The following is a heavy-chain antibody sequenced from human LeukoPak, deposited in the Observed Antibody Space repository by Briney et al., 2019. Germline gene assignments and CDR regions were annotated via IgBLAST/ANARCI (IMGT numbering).Heavy chain of an antibody. CDR2: VKQDGSEK. Sequence: GGSLRLSCAASGFTFSSYWMSWVRQAPGKGLEWVANVKQDGSEKYYVDSVKGRFTISRDNAKNSLYLQMNSLRAEDTAVYYCAREGDRNYFDYWGQGTLVTVSS. CDR3: AREGDRNYFDY. V-gene: IGHV3-7*01. CDR1: GFTFSSYW. J-gene: IGHJ4*02.